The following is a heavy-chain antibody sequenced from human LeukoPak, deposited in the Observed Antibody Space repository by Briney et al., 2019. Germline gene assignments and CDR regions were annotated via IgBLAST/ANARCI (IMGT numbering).Heavy chain of an antibody. D-gene: IGHD6-19*01. CDR2: MYYSGST. V-gene: IGHV4-59*01. J-gene: IGHJ4*02. Sequence: SETLSLSCTVSGGSISSYYWSWIRQPPGKGLEWIGYMYYSGSTNYNPSLKSRVTISVDMSKNQVSLKLSSVTAADTAVYYCARTIAVAGGVFDYWGQGTLVTVSS. CDR1: GGSISSYY. CDR3: ARTIAVAGGVFDY.